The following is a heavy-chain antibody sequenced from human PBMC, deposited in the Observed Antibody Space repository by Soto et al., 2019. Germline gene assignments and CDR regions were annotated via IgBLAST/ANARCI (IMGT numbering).Heavy chain of an antibody. V-gene: IGHV4-59*01. D-gene: IGHD3-3*01. CDR1: GGSISSDY. CDR2: IYYSGST. Sequence: PSETLSLTCTVSGGSISSDYWSWIRQPPGKGLEWIGYIYYSGSTNYNPSLKSRVTISVDTSKNQFSLKLSSVTAADTAVYYCARDFFLDYWGQGTLVTVSS. J-gene: IGHJ4*02. CDR3: ARDFFLDY.